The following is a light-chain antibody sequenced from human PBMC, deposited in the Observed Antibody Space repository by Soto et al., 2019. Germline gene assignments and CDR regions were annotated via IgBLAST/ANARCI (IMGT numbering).Light chain of an antibody. CDR1: SSDVGGYNY. CDR3: CSYAGSYVV. Sequence: QSALTQPRSMSGSPGQSVTISCTGTSSDVGGYNYVSWHQQHPGKAPKLMIYDVSKRPSGVPDRFSGSKSGNTASLTISGLQAEDEADYSCCSYAGSYVVFGGGTKLTVL. CDR2: DVS. J-gene: IGLJ2*01. V-gene: IGLV2-11*01.